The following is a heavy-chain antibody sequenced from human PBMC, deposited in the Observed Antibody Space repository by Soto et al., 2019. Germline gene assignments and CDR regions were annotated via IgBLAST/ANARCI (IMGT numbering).Heavy chain of an antibody. CDR3: ARSLHLGELSLMPYAFDI. D-gene: IGHD3-16*02. CDR2: IWYDGSNK. CDR1: GFTFSNYG. V-gene: IGHV3-33*08. J-gene: IGHJ3*02. Sequence: GGSLRLSCETSGFTFSNYGMSWVRQVPGKGLEWVAVIWYDGSNKYYADSVKGRFTISRDNSKNTLYLQMNSLRAEDTAVYYCARSLHLGELSLMPYAFDIWGQGTMVTVSS.